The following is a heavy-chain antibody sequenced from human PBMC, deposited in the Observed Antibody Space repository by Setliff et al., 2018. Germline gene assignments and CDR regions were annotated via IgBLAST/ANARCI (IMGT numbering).Heavy chain of an antibody. D-gene: IGHD6-13*01. V-gene: IGHV1-18*01. CDR1: GYTFNTHG. Sequence: ASVKVSCKSYGYTFNTHGISWVRQAPGQRPEWMGWISPYNGKTRSIERFQGRVTMTRDTSTSTVYMELSSLTSDDTAVYYCARGGVAAAGKKGVFEHWGQGTLVTVSS. J-gene: IGHJ4*02. CDR2: ISPYNGKT. CDR3: ARGGVAAAGKKGVFEH.